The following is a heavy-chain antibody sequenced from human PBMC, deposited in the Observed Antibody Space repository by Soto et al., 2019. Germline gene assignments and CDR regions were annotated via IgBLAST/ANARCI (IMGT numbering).Heavy chain of an antibody. D-gene: IGHD1-20*01. CDR2: IIPLLGIT. Sequence: SVKVSCKASGGTFSGYAINWVRQAPGQGLEWMGGIIPLLGITDYGQKFQGRITIAADESTGTAYMDLRGLRSADTAVYYCARDPRSITGTTSSEDFQHWGQGTLVTVSS. V-gene: IGHV1-69*13. CDR3: ARDPRSITGTTSSEDFQH. CDR1: GGTFSGYA. J-gene: IGHJ1*01.